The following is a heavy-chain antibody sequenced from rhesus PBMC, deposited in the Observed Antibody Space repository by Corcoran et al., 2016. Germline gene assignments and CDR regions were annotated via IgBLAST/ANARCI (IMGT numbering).Heavy chain of an antibody. Sequence: EVQLVESGGGLVQPGGSLRLSCAASGFTFSSYDMSWVRQPPGMGLGWVSYMSYTGKTLYNAESVKGRFTRSRDNANNSLSLQMSSLRAEDTAVYYCTGGANYFDYWGQGVLVSVSS. J-gene: IGHJ4*01. V-gene: IGHV3-136*01. CDR3: TGGANYFDY. CDR1: GFTFSSYD. CDR2: MSYTGKTL.